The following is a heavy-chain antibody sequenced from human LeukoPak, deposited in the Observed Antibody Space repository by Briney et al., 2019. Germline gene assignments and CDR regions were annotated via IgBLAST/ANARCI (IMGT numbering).Heavy chain of an antibody. CDR1: GFTFDDYD. J-gene: IGHJ6*03. Sequence: GGSLRLSCAASGFTFDDYDMSWVRQVPGKGLEWVCGLNWNGVSTGYADSVKGRFTISRDNAKNFLYLQMNNVTVEDTALYHCARDVENSNIYYYYYMDVWGKGTTVTVAS. CDR3: ARDVENSNIYYYYYMDV. D-gene: IGHD6-6*01. V-gene: IGHV3-20*01. CDR2: LNWNGVST.